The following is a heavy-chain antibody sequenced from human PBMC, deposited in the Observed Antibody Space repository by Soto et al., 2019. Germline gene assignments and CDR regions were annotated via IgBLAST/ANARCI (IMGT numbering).Heavy chain of an antibody. Sequence: ASVKVSCKASGGTFSSYAISWVRQAPGQGLEWMGGIIPIFGTANYAQKFQGRVTITADESTSTAYMELSSLRSEDTAVYYCASPLVAAAGTSWSGDPRRVEDYWGQGTLVTVSS. CDR1: GGTFSSYA. J-gene: IGHJ4*02. V-gene: IGHV1-69*13. CDR2: IIPIFGTA. D-gene: IGHD6-13*01. CDR3: ASPLVAAAGTSWSGDPRRVEDY.